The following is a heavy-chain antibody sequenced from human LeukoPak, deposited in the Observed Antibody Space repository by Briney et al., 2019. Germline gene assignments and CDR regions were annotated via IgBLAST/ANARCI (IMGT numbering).Heavy chain of an antibody. V-gene: IGHV3-30*18. Sequence: GGSLRLSCAASGFTFSSYGMHWVRQAPGKGLEWVAVISYDGSNKYYADSVKGRFTISRDNSKNTLYLQMNSLRAEDTAVYYCAKDHYRTPLRYYYYYMDVWGKGTTVTVSS. CDR1: GFTFSSYG. D-gene: IGHD1-14*01. J-gene: IGHJ6*03. CDR3: AKDHYRTPLRYYYYYMDV. CDR2: ISYDGSNK.